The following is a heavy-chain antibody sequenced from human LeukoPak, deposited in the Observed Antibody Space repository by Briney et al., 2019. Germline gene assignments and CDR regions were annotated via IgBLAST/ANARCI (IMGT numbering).Heavy chain of an antibody. CDR1: GYTFTGYY. D-gene: IGHD2-15*01. Sequence: ASVTVSCTASGYTFTGYYMHWVRQAPGQGLEWMGWINPNSGGTNYAQKFQGWVTMTRDTSISTAYMELSRLRSDDTAVYYCARDDGGYCSGGSCYPRPLFDYWGQGTLVTVSS. CDR3: ARDDGGYCSGGSCYPRPLFDY. V-gene: IGHV1-2*04. J-gene: IGHJ4*02. CDR2: INPNSGGT.